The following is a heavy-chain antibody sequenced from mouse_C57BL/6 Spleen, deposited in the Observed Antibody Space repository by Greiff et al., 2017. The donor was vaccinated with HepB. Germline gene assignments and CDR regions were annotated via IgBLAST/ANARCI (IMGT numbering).Heavy chain of an antibody. CDR2: IYPRDGST. J-gene: IGHJ4*01. D-gene: IGHD1-1*01. CDR1: GYTFTSYD. CDR3: ASPYYYGSSPYAMDY. Sequence: LQESGPELVKPGASVKLSCKASGYTFTSYDINWVKQRPGQGLEWIGWIYPRDGSTKYNEKFKGKATLTVDTSSSTAYMELHSLTSEDSAVYFCASPYYYGSSPYAMDYWGQGTSVTVSS. V-gene: IGHV1-85*01.